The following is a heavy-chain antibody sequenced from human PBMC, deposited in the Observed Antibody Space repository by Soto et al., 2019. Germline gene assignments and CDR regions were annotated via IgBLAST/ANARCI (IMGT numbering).Heavy chain of an antibody. CDR3: ARHGGSLPGYDFWSGYSYNWFDP. D-gene: IGHD3-3*01. V-gene: IGHV4-39*01. CDR2: IYYSGST. CDR1: GGSISSSSYY. Sequence: SETLSLTCTVSGGSISSSSYYWGWLRQPPGKGLEWIGSIYYSGSTYYNPSLKSRVTISVDTSKNQFSLKLSSVTAADTAVYYCARHGGSLPGYDFWSGYSYNWFDPWGQGTLVTVSS. J-gene: IGHJ5*02.